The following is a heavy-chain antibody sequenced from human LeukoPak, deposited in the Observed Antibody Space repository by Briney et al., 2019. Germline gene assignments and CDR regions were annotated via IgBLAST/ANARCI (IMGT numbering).Heavy chain of an antibody. V-gene: IGHV1-69*13. CDR2: IIPIFGTA. D-gene: IGHD6-6*01. Sequence: SVKVSCKASGGTFSSYAISWVRQAPGRGLEWMGGIIPIFGTANYAQKFQGRVTITADESTSTAYMELSSLRSEDTAVYYCARLPLRSIAVGYYGMDVWGQGTTVTVSS. J-gene: IGHJ6*02. CDR3: ARLPLRSIAVGYYGMDV. CDR1: GGTFSSYA.